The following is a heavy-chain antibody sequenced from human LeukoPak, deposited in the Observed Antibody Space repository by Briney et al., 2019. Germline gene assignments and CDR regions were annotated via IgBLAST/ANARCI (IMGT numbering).Heavy chain of an antibody. J-gene: IGHJ6*03. CDR1: GGSISSGGYY. CDR2: IYHSGST. V-gene: IGHV4-30-2*01. D-gene: IGHD3-10*01. Sequence: SETLSLTCTVSGGSISSGGYYWSWIRQPPGKGLEWIGYIYHSGSTYYNPSLKSRVTISVDRSKNQFSLKLSSVTAADTAVYYCAQNYYGSGSYYYYYYMDVWGKGTTVTVSS. CDR3: AQNYYGSGSYYYYYYMDV.